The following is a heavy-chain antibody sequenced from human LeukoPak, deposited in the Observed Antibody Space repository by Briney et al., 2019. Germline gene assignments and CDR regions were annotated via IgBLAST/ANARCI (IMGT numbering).Heavy chain of an antibody. V-gene: IGHV3-53*01. CDR2: IYSGGST. J-gene: IGHJ4*02. CDR3: ARDRLYSSSSEDY. Sequence: GGSLGLSCAASGFTVSSTYMSWVRQAPGKGLERVSVIYSGGSTYYADSVKGRFTISRDNSKNTLYLQMNSLRAEDTAVYYCARDRLYSSSSEDYWGQGTLVTVSS. CDR1: GFTVSSTY. D-gene: IGHD6-6*01.